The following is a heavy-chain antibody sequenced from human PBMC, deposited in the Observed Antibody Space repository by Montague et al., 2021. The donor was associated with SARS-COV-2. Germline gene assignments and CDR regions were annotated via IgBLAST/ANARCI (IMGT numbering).Heavy chain of an antibody. J-gene: IGHJ4*02. CDR3: ARSARDCRGLNCYLFFDY. CDR2: IYWNEDK. V-gene: IGHV2-5*01. Sequence: PALVKPTQTLTLTCTFSGFSLTNRGVGVGWVRQPPGKALEWLALIYWNEDKRNSPYLKDRLTITKDNSKNQVILTMTNMDPEDTATYYCARSARDCRGLNCYLFFDYWGQGTLVTVSS. CDR1: GFSLTNRGVG. D-gene: IGHD2-15*01.